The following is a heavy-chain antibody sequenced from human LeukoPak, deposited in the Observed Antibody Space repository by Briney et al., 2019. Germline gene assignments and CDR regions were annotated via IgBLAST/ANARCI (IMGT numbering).Heavy chain of an antibody. V-gene: IGHV4-39*07. CDR1: GGSISSSSYY. Sequence: SETLSLTCTVSGGSISSSSYYWGWIRQPPGKGLEWIGSIYYSGSTYYNPSPKSRVTISVDTSKNQFSLKLSSVTAADTAVYYCARDGHVGKGYFDYWGQGTLVTVSS. CDR2: IYYSGST. J-gene: IGHJ4*02. D-gene: IGHD1-26*01. CDR3: ARDGHVGKGYFDY.